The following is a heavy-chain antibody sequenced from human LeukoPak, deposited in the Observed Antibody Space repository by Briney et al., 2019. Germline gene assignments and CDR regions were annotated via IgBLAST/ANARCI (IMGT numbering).Heavy chain of an antibody. CDR1: GFTIGDYD. V-gene: IGHV3-49*03. D-gene: IGHD1-26*01. CDR3: ARVEDVSIGYIEWEDY. CDR2: IRSRAYGGTT. J-gene: IGHJ4*02. Sequence: TLSLTCTVSGFTIGDYDMSWFRQAPGKGLEWVGFIRSRAYGGTTKYAASVKGRVTISIDDSKSNAYLKLNSVKAEDTAVYYCARVEDVSIGYIEWEDYWGQGTLVTVSS.